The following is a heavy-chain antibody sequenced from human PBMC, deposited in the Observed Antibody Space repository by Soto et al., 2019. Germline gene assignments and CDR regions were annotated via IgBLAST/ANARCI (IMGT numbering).Heavy chain of an antibody. CDR3: ARDHSNYYDSSGYHFDY. CDR2: INPSGGST. D-gene: IGHD3-22*01. Sequence: ASVKVSCKASGYTFTSYYMHWVRQAPGQGLEWMGIINPSGGSTSYAQKFQGRVTMTRDTSTSTVYMELSSLRSEDTAVYYCARDHSNYYDSSGYHFDYWGQGTLVTVSS. CDR1: GYTFTSYY. V-gene: IGHV1-46*01. J-gene: IGHJ4*02.